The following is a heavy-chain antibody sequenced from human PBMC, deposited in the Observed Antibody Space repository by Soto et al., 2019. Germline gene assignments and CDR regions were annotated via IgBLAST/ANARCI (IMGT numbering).Heavy chain of an antibody. CDR1: GFTFSSYS. J-gene: IGHJ5*02. D-gene: IGHD2-15*01. CDR2: ISSSSSTI. CDR3: ASRLTCCSGCSCLVHHVP. Sequence: GGSLRLSCAAYGFTFSSYSMNWVRQAPGKGLEWVSYISSSSSTIYYADSMKGRFTISRENAKNSLYLKRDRLRDEDRALYYCASRLTCCSGCSCLVHHVPWGQGTLVTVSS. V-gene: IGHV3-48*02.